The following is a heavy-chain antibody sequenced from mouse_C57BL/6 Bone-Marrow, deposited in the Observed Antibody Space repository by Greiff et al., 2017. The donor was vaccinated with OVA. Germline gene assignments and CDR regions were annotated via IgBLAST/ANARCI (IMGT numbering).Heavy chain of an antibody. J-gene: IGHJ3*01. CDR1: GYTFTSYW. D-gene: IGHD2-10*01. V-gene: IGHV1-55*01. CDR2: IYPGSGST. Sequence: QVQLQQPGAELVKPGASVKMSCKASGYTFTSYWITWVKQRPGQGLEWIGDIYPGSGSTNYNEKFKSKATLTVDTSSSTAYMQLSSLTSEDSAVYNCARGLLDLLQFAYWGQGTLVTVSA. CDR3: ARGLLDLLQFAY.